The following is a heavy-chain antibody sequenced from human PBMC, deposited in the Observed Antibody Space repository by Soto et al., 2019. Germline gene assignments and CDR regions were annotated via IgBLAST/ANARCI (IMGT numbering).Heavy chain of an antibody. CDR1: GFTFSDYY. CDR2: ISSSSSYT. Sequence: QVQLVESGGGLVKPGGSLRLSGAASGFTFSDYYMSWIRQAPGKGLEWVSYISSSSSYTNYADSVKGRFTISRDNAKNSLYLQMNSLRAEDTAVYYCAREGSSWYRGAFDIWGQGTMVTVSS. D-gene: IGHD6-13*01. V-gene: IGHV3-11*06. CDR3: AREGSSWYRGAFDI. J-gene: IGHJ3*02.